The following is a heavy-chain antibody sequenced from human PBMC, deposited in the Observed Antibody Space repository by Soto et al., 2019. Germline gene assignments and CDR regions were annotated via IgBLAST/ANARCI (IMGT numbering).Heavy chain of an antibody. Sequence: EVQLVESGGGLIQPGGSLRLSCAASGITVNTNYMSWVRQFPGKGLEWVSLIESGGSIYYADSVKGRFTISRDKFKNTRSLQRNSRRGEDTAVEYWASTTVGKDAFEIWGQGTLVSVSA. V-gene: IGHV3-53*01. CDR1: GITVNTNY. J-gene: IGHJ3*02. D-gene: IGHD1-1*01. CDR3: ASTTVGKDAFEI. CDR2: IESGGSI.